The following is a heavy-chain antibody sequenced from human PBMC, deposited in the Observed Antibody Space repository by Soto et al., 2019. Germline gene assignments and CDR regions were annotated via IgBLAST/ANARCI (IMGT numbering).Heavy chain of an antibody. J-gene: IGHJ4*02. CDR3: ASEEEGNGDYVFDY. Sequence: QVQLQESGPGLVKPSQTLSLTCTVSGGSISSGDYYWSWICQPPGKGLEWIGYIYYSGSTYYNPSLKSRVTISVDTSKNQFSLKLSSVTAADPAVYYCASEEEGNGDYVFDYWGQGTLVTVSS. CDR1: GGSISSGDYY. V-gene: IGHV4-30-4*01. CDR2: IYYSGST. D-gene: IGHD4-17*01.